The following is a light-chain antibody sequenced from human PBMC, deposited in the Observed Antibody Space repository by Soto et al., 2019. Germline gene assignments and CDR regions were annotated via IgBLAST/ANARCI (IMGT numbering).Light chain of an antibody. V-gene: IGLV2-14*01. CDR2: EVT. J-gene: IGLJ1*01. CDR1: SSDVGGYNR. CDR3: YSYRSGSAHV. Sequence: QAVLTQPASVSGSPAQSITISCTGTSSDVGGYNRVSWYQQHPDKAPKLIIYEVTNRPSGISNRFSGSKSGDTASLTISGLQAEDEADYYCYSYRSGSAHVFGTGTKVTVL.